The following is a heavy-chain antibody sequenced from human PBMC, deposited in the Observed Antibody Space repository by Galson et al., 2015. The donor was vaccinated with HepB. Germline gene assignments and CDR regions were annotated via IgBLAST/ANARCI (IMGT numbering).Heavy chain of an antibody. D-gene: IGHD5-18*01. CDR1: GFTFSSYG. Sequence: SLRLSCAASGFTFSSYGMHWVRQAPGKGLEWVAVISYDGSNKYYADSVKGRFTISRDNSKNTLYLQMNSLRAEDTTVYYCAKLWAGYGYGKPWGQGTMVTVSS. CDR2: ISYDGSNK. J-gene: IGHJ3*01. V-gene: IGHV3-30*18. CDR3: AKLWAGYGYGKP.